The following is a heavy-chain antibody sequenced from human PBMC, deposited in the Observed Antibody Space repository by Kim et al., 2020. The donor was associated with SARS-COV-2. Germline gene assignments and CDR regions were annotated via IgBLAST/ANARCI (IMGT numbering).Heavy chain of an antibody. CDR2: IYSGGST. CDR3: AREQRTVTSRRAFDI. CDR1: GFTVSSNY. J-gene: IGHJ3*02. Sequence: GGSLRLSCAASGFTVSSNYMSWVRQAPGKGLEWVSVIYSGGSTYYADSVKGRFTISRDNSKNTLYLQMNSLRAEDTAVYYCAREQRTVTSRRAFDIWGQGTMVTVSS. V-gene: IGHV3-53*01. D-gene: IGHD4-17*01.